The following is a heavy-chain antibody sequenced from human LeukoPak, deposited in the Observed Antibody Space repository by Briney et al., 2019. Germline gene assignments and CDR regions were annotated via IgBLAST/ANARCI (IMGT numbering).Heavy chain of an antibody. V-gene: IGHV3-7*03. CDR3: AKDSRAVAGTGGFGY. D-gene: IGHD6-19*01. CDR1: GLTFSSYW. CDR2: INQDGSQT. J-gene: IGHJ4*02. Sequence: GGCLRLSCAASGLTFSSYWMSWGRQAPGKGLEWVANINQDGSQTYYEASVRGRFTISRDNAKNSMYLQMNSLRAEDTALYYCAKDSRAVAGTGGFGYWGQGTLVTVSS.